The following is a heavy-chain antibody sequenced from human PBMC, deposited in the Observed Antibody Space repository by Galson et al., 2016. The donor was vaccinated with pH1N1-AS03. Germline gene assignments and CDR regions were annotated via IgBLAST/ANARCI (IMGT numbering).Heavy chain of an antibody. CDR3: ARGILGDAVGLDS. CDR1: GFTLRNYW. CDR2: INTDETKT. J-gene: IGHJ4*02. V-gene: IGHV3-74*01. D-gene: IGHD3-16*01. Sequence: SLRLSCAASGFTLRNYWMHWVRQAPGGGLVWVSRINTDETKTYYADSVEGRFAISRDIAKNMVYLQMNSLGPEDTAVYYCARGILGDAVGLDSWGQGTLVTVSS.